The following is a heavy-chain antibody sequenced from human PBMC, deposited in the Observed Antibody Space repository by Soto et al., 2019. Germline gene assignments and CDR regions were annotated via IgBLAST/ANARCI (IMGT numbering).Heavy chain of an antibody. D-gene: IGHD6-13*01. CDR1: GFTFSSYS. CDR2: ISSSSSTI. V-gene: IGHV3-48*01. Sequence: EVQLVESGGGLVQPGGSLRLSCAASGFTFSSYSMNWVRQAPGRGLGWVSYISSSSSTIYYADSVKGRFTSSRDNANNALYLQMNSLRAEDTAVYYCARHTERIAEIGWFDPWGQGTLVTVSS. CDR3: ARHTERIAEIGWFDP. J-gene: IGHJ5*02.